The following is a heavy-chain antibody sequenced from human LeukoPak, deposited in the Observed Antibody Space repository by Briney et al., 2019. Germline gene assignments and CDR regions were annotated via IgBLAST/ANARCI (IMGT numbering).Heavy chain of an antibody. CDR2: ISGSGGST. Sequence: GGSLRLSCAASGFTFSRYSMNWVRQAPGKGLEWVSSISGSGGSTYYADSVKGRFTISRDNSKNTLYLQMNSLRAEDTAVYYCAKDQRLNWFDPWGQGTLVTVSS. CDR1: GFTFSRYS. J-gene: IGHJ5*02. V-gene: IGHV3-23*01. CDR3: AKDQRLNWFDP.